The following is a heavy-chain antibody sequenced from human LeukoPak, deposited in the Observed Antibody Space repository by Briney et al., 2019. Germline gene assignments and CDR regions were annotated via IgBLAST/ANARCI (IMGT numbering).Heavy chain of an antibody. CDR2: IDASGGST. V-gene: IGHV3-23*01. CDR3: AKGSGSGWYGWFAP. Sequence: GGSLRLSCAASGFTFSSYAMSWVRQAPGKGLEWVSSIDASGGSTYYADSVRGRFTISRDNSRNTFYLQMNSLRADDTAVYYCAKGSGSGWYGWFAPWGQGTLVTVSS. D-gene: IGHD6-19*01. J-gene: IGHJ5*02. CDR1: GFTFSSYA.